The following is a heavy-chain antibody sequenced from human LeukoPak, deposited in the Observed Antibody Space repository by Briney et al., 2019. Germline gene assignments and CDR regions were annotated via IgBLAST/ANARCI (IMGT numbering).Heavy chain of an antibody. Sequence: SETLSLTCAVYGGSFSGYYWSWIRQPPGKGLEWIGEINHSGSTNYNPSLKSRVTISVDTSKNQFSLKLSSVTAADTAVYYCARQRRGYSDYPKSAYYYYGMDVWGQGTTVTVSS. J-gene: IGHJ6*02. CDR3: ARQRRGYSDYPKSAYYYYGMDV. CDR1: GGSFSGYY. CDR2: INHSGST. V-gene: IGHV4-34*01. D-gene: IGHD5-12*01.